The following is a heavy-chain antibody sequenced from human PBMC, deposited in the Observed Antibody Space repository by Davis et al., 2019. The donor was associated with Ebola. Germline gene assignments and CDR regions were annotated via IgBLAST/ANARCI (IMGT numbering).Heavy chain of an antibody. CDR3: ARRRPSSGRYYFDY. CDR1: GGSISSSSYY. D-gene: IGHD6-19*01. Sequence: SETLSLTCTVSGGSISSSSYYWGWIRQPPGMGLEWIGSIYYSGSTYYNPSLKRRVTISVDTSKNQFSLKLSSVTAADTAVYYCARRRPSSGRYYFDYWGQGTLVTVSS. V-gene: IGHV4-39*01. J-gene: IGHJ4*02. CDR2: IYYSGST.